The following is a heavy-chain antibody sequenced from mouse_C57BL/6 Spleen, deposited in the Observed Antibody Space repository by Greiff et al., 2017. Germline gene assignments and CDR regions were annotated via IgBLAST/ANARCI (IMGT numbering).Heavy chain of an antibody. D-gene: IGHD5-2*01. V-gene: IGHV1-69*01. CDR3: ARGEGGEYYYFDY. CDR2: IDPSDSYT. CDR1: GYTFTSYW. Sequence: VQLQQPGAELVMPGASVKLSCKASGYTFTSYWMHWVKQRPGQGLEWIGEIDPSDSYTNYNQKFKGKSTLTVDKSSSTAYMQLSSLTSEDSAVYYCARGEGGEYYYFDYWGQGTTLTVSS. J-gene: IGHJ2*01.